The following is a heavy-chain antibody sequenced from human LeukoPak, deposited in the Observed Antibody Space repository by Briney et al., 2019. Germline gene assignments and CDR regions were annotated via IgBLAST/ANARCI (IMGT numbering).Heavy chain of an antibody. CDR1: GGSISSYY. J-gene: IGHJ4*02. CDR2: IYYSGST. CDR3: ARVGEYDSIDY. V-gene: IGHV4-59*01. Sequence: SETLSLTCTVSGGSISSYYWSWIQQPPGKGLEWIGYIYYSGSTNYNPSLKSRVTISVDTSKNQFSLKLSSVTAADTAVYYCARVGEYDSIDYWGQGTLVTVSS. D-gene: IGHD3-22*01.